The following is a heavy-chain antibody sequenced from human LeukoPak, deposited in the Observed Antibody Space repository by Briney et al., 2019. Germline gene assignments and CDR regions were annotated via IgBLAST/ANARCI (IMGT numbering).Heavy chain of an antibody. CDR2: IIPIFGKA. D-gene: IGHD6-25*01. Sequence: SVKVSCKASGGTFSSHGISWVRQAPGQGLERMGRIIPIFGKANYAQKFQGRVTITTDESTSTAYMELSSLRSEDTAVYYCATIPAESIHFDYWGQGTLVTVSS. CDR3: ATIPAESIHFDY. CDR1: GGTFSSHG. J-gene: IGHJ4*02. V-gene: IGHV1-69*05.